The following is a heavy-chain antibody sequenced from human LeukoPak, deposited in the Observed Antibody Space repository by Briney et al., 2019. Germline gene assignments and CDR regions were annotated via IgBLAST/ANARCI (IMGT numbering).Heavy chain of an antibody. CDR2: ITTSAAT. V-gene: IGHV3-48*02. Sequence: GGSLRLSCAVSGFMFNDYSVNWVRQAPGKGREWISYITTSAATTYADPVKGRFTISRDNATGSLYLHMSSLRDEDTAVYYCGRDHKFYFDYWGQGTLVTVSS. J-gene: IGHJ4*02. CDR3: GRDHKFYFDY. CDR1: GFMFNDYS.